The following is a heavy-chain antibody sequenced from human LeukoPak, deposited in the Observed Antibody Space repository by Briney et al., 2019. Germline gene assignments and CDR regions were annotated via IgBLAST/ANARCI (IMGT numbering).Heavy chain of an antibody. D-gene: IGHD3-22*01. CDR1: GFTFSSSW. V-gene: IGHV3-7*01. J-gene: IGHJ4*02. Sequence: GGSLRLSCAASGFTFSSSWMSWVRQAPGKGLEWVANTNQVGSEEYYVDSVKGRFTISRDNAKNSLYLQMNSLRAEDTAVYYCARDSSGYAYWGQGTLVTASS. CDR3: ARDSSGYAY. CDR2: TNQVGSEE.